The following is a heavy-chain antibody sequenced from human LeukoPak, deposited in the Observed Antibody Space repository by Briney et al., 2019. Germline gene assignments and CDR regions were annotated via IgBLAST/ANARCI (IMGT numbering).Heavy chain of an antibody. CDR2: IWDDGSNK. Sequence: GGSLRLSCAASGFTFSSYGMHWVRQAPGKGLEWVAVIWDDGSNKYYADSVKGRFTISRDNSKNTLYLQVNSLRAEDTAVYYCARDGNFGYDAFDIWGQGTMVTVSS. V-gene: IGHV3-33*01. D-gene: IGHD3-10*01. J-gene: IGHJ3*02. CDR3: ARDGNFGYDAFDI. CDR1: GFTFSSYG.